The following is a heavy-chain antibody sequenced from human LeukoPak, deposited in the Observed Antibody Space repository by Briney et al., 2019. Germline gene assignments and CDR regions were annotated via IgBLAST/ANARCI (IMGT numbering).Heavy chain of an antibody. CDR1: GFTFSSYW. V-gene: IGHV3-74*01. J-gene: IGHJ4*02. Sequence: GGSLRLSYAASGFTFSSYWMYWVRQAPGKGLVWVSRINSDGSSTSYADSVKGRFTISRDNAKNTLYLQMNSLRAEDTAVYYCARDAVVPAAFPDYWGQGTLVTVSS. CDR2: INSDGSST. CDR3: ARDAVVPAAFPDY. D-gene: IGHD2-2*01.